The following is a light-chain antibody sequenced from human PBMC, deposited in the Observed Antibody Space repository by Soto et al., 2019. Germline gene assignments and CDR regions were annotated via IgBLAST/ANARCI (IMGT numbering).Light chain of an antibody. V-gene: IGLV1-51*01. CDR3: GRWDSRLSTYV. Sequence: QSVLMQPPSVSAAPGQQVTISCSRSSSNIGNDYVSWYQQLPGTAPKLLIYDNNKRAAGIPDRFSGSESGTSATLGITGLQTGDEADYYCGRWDSRLSTYVFGTGTKVTGL. CDR2: DNN. CDR1: SSNIGNDY. J-gene: IGLJ1*01.